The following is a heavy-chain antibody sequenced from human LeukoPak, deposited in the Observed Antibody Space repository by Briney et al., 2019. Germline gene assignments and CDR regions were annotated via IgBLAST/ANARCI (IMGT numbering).Heavy chain of an antibody. Sequence: SETLSLTCTVSGGSISSSSYYWGWIRQPPGKGLEWIGSIYYSGSTYYNPSLKSRVTISVDTSKNQFSLKLSSVTAADTAVYYCARGGYSSSWYSVWFDPWGQGTLVTVSS. CDR3: ARGGYSSSWYSVWFDP. J-gene: IGHJ5*02. V-gene: IGHV4-39*07. CDR1: GGSISSSSYY. CDR2: IYYSGST. D-gene: IGHD6-13*01.